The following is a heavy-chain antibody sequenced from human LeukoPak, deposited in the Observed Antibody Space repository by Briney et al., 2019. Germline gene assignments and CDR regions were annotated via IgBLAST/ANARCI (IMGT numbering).Heavy chain of an antibody. CDR1: GFSFSSYW. CDR2: INTDGRTT. CDR3: ARDDTYMFDY. V-gene: IGHV3-74*01. D-gene: IGHD2-2*02. J-gene: IGHJ4*02. Sequence: GGSLRLSCAASGFSFSSYWMNWVRQAPGKGLVWVAHINTDGRTTTYADSVKGRFTVARDNAKNTLYLEMNRLRAEDTAVYYCARDDTYMFDYWGQGTQVTVSS.